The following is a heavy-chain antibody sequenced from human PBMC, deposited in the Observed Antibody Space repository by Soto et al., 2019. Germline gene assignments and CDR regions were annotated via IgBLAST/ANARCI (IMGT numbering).Heavy chain of an antibody. CDR1: GFSFSSYD. CDR3: AKRSTDGFYFDH. V-gene: IGHV3-23*01. J-gene: IGHJ4*01. Sequence: GGSLRLSCVASGFSFSSYDMSWVRQAPGKGLEWVSFIIGNSGTTYNAASVKGRFTITRANTNNTSYLQMSRLGAENTAAYYCAKRSTDGFYFDHCGQGTRVTVYS. CDR2: IIGNSGTT. D-gene: IGHD6-25*01.